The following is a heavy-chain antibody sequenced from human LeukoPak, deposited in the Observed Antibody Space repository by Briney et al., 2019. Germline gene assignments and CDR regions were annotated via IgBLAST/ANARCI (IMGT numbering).Heavy chain of an antibody. CDR1: GFTFSDYY. Sequence: GGSLRLSCAASGFTFSDYYMSWIRQAPGKGLEWVANIKQDGSEKYYVDSVKGRFTISRDNAKNSLYLQMNSLRAEDTAVYYCARDQGPRSGSYLWGQGTLVTVSS. V-gene: IGHV3-7*01. CDR2: IKQDGSEK. J-gene: IGHJ5*02. D-gene: IGHD1-26*01. CDR3: ARDQGPRSGSYL.